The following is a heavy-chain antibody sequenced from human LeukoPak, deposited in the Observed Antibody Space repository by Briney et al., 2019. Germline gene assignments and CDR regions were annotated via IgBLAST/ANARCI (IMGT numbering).Heavy chain of an antibody. Sequence: SQTLSPTSPVSAGSLISYYWSWIRQPPRRGLEWIGYIYTSGTTNYNPSLKSRVTISVDPPKNQFSLKLSSVTAADTAGYYCASLGLYSSADYWGQGTLVTVSS. CDR2: IYTSGTT. J-gene: IGHJ4*02. V-gene: IGHV4-4*09. CDR3: ASLGLYSSADY. D-gene: IGHD6-25*01. CDR1: AGSLISYY.